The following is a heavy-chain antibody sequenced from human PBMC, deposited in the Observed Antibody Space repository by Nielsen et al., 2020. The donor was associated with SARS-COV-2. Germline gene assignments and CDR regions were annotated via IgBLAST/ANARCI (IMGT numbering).Heavy chain of an antibody. CDR2: IRGSGRDP. Sequence: GESLKISCAASGFTFSGYAMSWVRQAPGKGLEWVSTIRGSGRDPFYADSVGGRFTTSRDNSKNTLYLQLNSRRAEDTAVYYCAKDRGCSSTSCYSIDSYYYGMDVWGQGTTVTVSS. V-gene: IGHV3-23*01. CDR3: AKDRGCSSTSCYSIDSYYYGMDV. D-gene: IGHD2-2*01. CDR1: GFTFSGYA. J-gene: IGHJ6*02.